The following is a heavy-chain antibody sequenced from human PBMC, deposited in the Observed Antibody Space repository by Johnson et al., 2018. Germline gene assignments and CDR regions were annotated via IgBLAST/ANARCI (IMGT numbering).Heavy chain of an antibody. CDR2: INSDGSSI. CDR1: GLTFSSYW. V-gene: IGHV3-74*01. Sequence: VQLQESGGGLVQPGGSLRLSCAASGLTFSSYWMHWVRQAPGKGLVWVSRINSDGSSISYADSVRGRFTISRDNSKNIFFLQMNTLRADDTALYYCTKCRHIGSDGNDAFDVWGQGTLVTVSS. D-gene: IGHD4-23*01. J-gene: IGHJ3*01. CDR3: TKCRHIGSDGNDAFDV.